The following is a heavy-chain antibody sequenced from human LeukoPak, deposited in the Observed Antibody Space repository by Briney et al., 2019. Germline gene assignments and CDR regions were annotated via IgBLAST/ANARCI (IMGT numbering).Heavy chain of an antibody. J-gene: IGHJ4*02. V-gene: IGHV3-49*03. CDR1: GFTFGDYA. CDR3: TGAPYDYVWGSYRFYFDY. Sequence: PGGSLRLSCTASGFTFGDYAMSWFHQAPGKGLEWVGFIRSKAYGGTTEYAASVKGRFTISRDDSKSIAYLQMNSLKTEDTAVYYCTGAPYDYVWGSYRFYFDYWGQGTLVTVSS. CDR2: IRSKAYGGTT. D-gene: IGHD3-16*02.